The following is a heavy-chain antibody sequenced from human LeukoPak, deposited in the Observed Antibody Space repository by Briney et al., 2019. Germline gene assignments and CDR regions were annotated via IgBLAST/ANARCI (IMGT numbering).Heavy chain of an antibody. Sequence: GGSLRLSCAASGFTFSSFGMHWVRQAPGKGLEWVSYISSSSSTIYYADSAKGRFTISRDNAKNSLYLQMNSLRAEDTAVYYCARDLPFVDTAMVHGYWGQGTLVTVSS. CDR3: ARDLPFVDTAMVHGY. J-gene: IGHJ4*02. CDR1: GFTFSSFG. D-gene: IGHD5-18*01. CDR2: ISSSSSTI. V-gene: IGHV3-48*01.